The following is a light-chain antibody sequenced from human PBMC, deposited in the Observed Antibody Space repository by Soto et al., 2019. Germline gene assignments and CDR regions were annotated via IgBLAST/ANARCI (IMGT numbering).Light chain of an antibody. CDR1: QSVSSK. Sequence: EIVMTQSPATLSVSPWERATLSCRASQSVSSKLAWFQQKPGQAPRLLIYGASIRATGIPARFSGSGSGTNFALTISSLQSEDFAVYYCQQYNNWLSWTFGQGTKVDIK. CDR3: QQYNNWLSWT. J-gene: IGKJ1*01. CDR2: GAS. V-gene: IGKV3D-15*01.